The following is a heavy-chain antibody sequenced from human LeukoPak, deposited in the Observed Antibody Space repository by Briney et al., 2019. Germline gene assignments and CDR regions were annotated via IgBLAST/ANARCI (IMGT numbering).Heavy chain of an antibody. V-gene: IGHV1-46*01. CDR2: INPSGGST. J-gene: IGHJ2*01. Sequence: ASVKVSCKASGYTFTSYYMHGVRQAPGQGLEWMGIINPSGGSTSYAQKFQGRVTMTRDMSTSTVYMELSSLRSEDTAMYYCARDGTYDFWSGYYSGSWYFDLWGRGTLVTVSS. D-gene: IGHD3-3*01. CDR3: ARDGTYDFWSGYYSGSWYFDL. CDR1: GYTFTSYY.